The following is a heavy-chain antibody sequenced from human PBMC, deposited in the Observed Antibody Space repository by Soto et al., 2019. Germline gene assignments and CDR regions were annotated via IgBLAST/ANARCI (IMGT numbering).Heavy chain of an antibody. V-gene: IGHV4-59*08. CDR2: IYYSGST. J-gene: IGHJ4*02. CDR3: ARHQEGGYDY. D-gene: IGHD3-16*01. Sequence: SETLSLTCTVSGGSISSYYWSWIRQPPGKGLEWIGYIYYSGSTNYNPSLKSRVTISVDTSKNQFSLKLSSVTAADTAVYYCARHQEGGYDYWGQGTLVTVSS. CDR1: GGSISSYY.